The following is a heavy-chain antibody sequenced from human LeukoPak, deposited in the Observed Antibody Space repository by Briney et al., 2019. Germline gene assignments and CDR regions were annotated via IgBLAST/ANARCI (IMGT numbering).Heavy chain of an antibody. CDR2: IYPGDSET. CDR1: GYNSRSHW. CDR3: ARRPYDFWSGYRAVEYYFDY. V-gene: IGHV5-51*01. D-gene: IGHD3-3*01. Sequence: GESLKISCKGSGYNSRSHWIGWVRQMSGKGLEWMGVIYPGDSETRYSPSFQGQVTISADKSISTAYLQWSSLKASDTAMYYCARRPYDFWSGYRAVEYYFDYWGQGTLVTVSS. J-gene: IGHJ4*02.